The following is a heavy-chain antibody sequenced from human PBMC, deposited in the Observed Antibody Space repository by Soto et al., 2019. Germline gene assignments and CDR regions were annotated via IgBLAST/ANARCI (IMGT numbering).Heavy chain of an antibody. V-gene: IGHV3-15*07. Sequence: GGSLRLSCAASGFIFTNAWMNWVRQAPGKGLEWVGRIESKTDVGTTDYAAPVKGRFTISRDDSKNTLYLQMNSLKTEDTAVYYCTTGMSAPQHLWGQGTLVTVSS. CDR2: IESKTDVGTT. J-gene: IGHJ4*02. CDR1: GFIFTNAW. CDR3: TTGMSAPQHL. D-gene: IGHD2-2*01.